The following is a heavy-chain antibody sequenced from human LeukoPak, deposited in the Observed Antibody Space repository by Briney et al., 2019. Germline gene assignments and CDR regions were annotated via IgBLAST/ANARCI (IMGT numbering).Heavy chain of an antibody. J-gene: IGHJ5*02. Sequence: GASVKVSCKASGYTFTSYGTSWVRQAPGQGLEWMGWISAYNGNTNYAQKLQGRVTMTTDTSTSTAYMELRSLRSDDTAVYYCARVDGSCSGGSCPSGNWFDPWGQGTLVTVSS. D-gene: IGHD2-15*01. CDR1: GYTFTSYG. V-gene: IGHV1-18*01. CDR3: ARVDGSCSGGSCPSGNWFDP. CDR2: ISAYNGNT.